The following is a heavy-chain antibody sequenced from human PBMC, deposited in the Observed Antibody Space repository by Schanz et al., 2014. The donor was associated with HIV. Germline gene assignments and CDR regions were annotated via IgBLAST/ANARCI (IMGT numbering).Heavy chain of an antibody. D-gene: IGHD2-2*02. J-gene: IGHJ4*02. V-gene: IGHV3-23*01. CDR2: LSGSGDRT. Sequence: EVQLLESGGGLVQPGGSLRISCVASGFSFLRYEMSWVRQAPGKGLEWLSTLSGSGDRTYYADSVKGRVTISRDNSKNTLYLQMTTLRTEDTAVYYCAKDPGILPRTYFDSWGQGTPVTVSS. CDR3: AKDPGILPRTYFDS. CDR1: GFSFLRYE.